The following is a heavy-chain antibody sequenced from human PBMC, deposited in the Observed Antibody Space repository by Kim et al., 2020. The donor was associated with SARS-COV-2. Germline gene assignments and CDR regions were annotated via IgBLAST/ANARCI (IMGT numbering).Heavy chain of an antibody. Sequence: TNYSPSFQGHVTISADKSISTAYLQWSSLKASDTAMYYCARGWYGEYFDYWGQGTLVTVSS. J-gene: IGHJ4*02. D-gene: IGHD3-10*01. CDR3: ARGWYGEYFDY. V-gene: IGHV5-10-1*01. CDR2: T.